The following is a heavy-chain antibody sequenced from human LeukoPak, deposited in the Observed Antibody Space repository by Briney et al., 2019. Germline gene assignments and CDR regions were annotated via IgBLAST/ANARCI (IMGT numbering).Heavy chain of an antibody. CDR1: GYTFSNYG. CDR2: ISAYNGDT. Sequence: GASVKVSCKASGYTFSNYGITWVRQAPGQGLEWMGWISAYNGDTNYAQKLQGRVTMTTDTSTSTAYMELRSLRSDDTAVYFCARDGVMVWGLDGMDVWGQGTTVTVSS. CDR3: ARDGVMVWGLDGMDV. V-gene: IGHV1-18*01. D-gene: IGHD3-10*01. J-gene: IGHJ6*02.